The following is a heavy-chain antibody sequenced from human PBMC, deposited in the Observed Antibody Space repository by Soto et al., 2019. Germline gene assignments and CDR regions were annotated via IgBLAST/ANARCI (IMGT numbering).Heavy chain of an antibody. V-gene: IGHV1-18*01. CDR3: ARSSGGNFGIIIEGSNWFDP. D-gene: IGHD3-3*01. Sequence: ASVKVSCKASGYTFTSYGISWVRQAPGQGLEWMGWISAYNGNTNYAQKFQGRVTMTRDTSRSTVYMELRSLRSDDTAIYYCARSSGGNFGIIIEGSNWFDPWGQGTLVTVSS. J-gene: IGHJ5*02. CDR1: GYTFTSYG. CDR2: ISAYNGNT.